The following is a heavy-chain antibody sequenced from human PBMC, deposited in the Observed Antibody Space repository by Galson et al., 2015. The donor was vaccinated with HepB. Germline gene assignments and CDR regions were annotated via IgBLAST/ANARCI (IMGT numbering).Heavy chain of an antibody. J-gene: IGHJ4*02. CDR1: GFTFSTYW. CDR3: ARARIAVAGFDY. CDR2: INSDGSST. V-gene: IGHV3-74*01. D-gene: IGHD6-19*01. Sequence: SLRLSCAASGFTFSTYWMHWVRQAPGKGLVWVSRINSDGSSTTYADSVKGRVTISRDNDKNTLYLQMNSPRAEDTAVYYCARARIAVAGFDYWGQGTLVTVSS.